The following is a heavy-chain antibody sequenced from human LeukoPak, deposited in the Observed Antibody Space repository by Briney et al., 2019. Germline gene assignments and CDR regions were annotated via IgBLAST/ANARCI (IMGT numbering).Heavy chain of an antibody. V-gene: IGHV3-21*01. D-gene: IGHD4-11*01. CDR2: ISSSSSYI. CDR1: GFTFSSYS. CDR3: ARDKWLTTTHYFDY. Sequence: GGSLRLSCAASGFTFSSYSMNWVRQAPGKGLEWVSSISSSSSYIYYADSVKGRFTVSRDNAKNSVYLQMNSLRAEDTAAYYCARDKWLTTTHYFDYWGQGTLVTVSS. J-gene: IGHJ4*02.